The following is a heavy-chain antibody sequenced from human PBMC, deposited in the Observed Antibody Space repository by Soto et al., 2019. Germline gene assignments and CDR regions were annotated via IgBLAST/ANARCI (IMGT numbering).Heavy chain of an antibody. CDR2: TYYRSKWYN. CDR1: GDSVSSNSAA. CDR3: ASFRYDHVGFQPPFDY. D-gene: IGHD5-12*01. V-gene: IGHV6-1*01. Sequence: SQTLSLTCAISGDSVSSNSAAWNWIRQSPSRGLEWLGRTYYRSKWYNDYAVSVKSRITINPDTSKNQFSLQLNSVTPEDTAVYYCASFRYDHVGFQPPFDYWGQGTLVTVSS. J-gene: IGHJ4*02.